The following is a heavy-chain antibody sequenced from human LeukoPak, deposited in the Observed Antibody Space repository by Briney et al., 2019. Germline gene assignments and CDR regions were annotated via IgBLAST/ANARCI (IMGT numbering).Heavy chain of an antibody. V-gene: IGHV1-3*01. CDR1: GYTFTSYA. CDR2: INAGNGNT. J-gene: IGHJ4*02. Sequence: ASVKVSCKASGYTFTSYAMHWVRQAPGQRLEWMGWINAGNGNTKYSQKFQGRVTMTRDTSISTAYMDLSSLRSEDTAVYYCARGRWEIGADHWGQGTLVTVSS. D-gene: IGHD1-26*01. CDR3: ARGRWEIGADH.